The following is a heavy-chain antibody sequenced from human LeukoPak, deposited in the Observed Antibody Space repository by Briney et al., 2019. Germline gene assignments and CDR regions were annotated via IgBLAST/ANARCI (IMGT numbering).Heavy chain of an antibody. V-gene: IGHV3-23*01. J-gene: IGHJ4*02. CDR3: AKAVRSMVTGGGYFDS. Sequence: GGSLRLSCAASGFAFSNYAMSWVRQAPGKGLEWVSSLSGGGDSRYYADSVMGRFTISRDNSKNTLYLQMNSLRAEDTAIYYCAKAVRSMVTGGGYFDSWGQGTLVTVSS. CDR1: GFAFSNYA. CDR2: LSGGGDSR. D-gene: IGHD3-10*01.